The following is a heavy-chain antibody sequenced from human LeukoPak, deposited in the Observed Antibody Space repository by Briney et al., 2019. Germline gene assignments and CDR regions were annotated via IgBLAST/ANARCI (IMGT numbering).Heavy chain of an antibody. J-gene: IGHJ5*02. CDR2: ISDDESKR. CDR1: GFTFRDSA. V-gene: IGHV3-30*04. Sequence: GGSLRLSCPGAGFTFRDSAFHGVRQAPGKGLEWVAVISDDESKRFYADSVKGRFTISRDNSRDTLYLHMQTLRPEDSAVYYCARESGFMMVGEINADNWFDPWGQGTPVTVSS. CDR3: ARESGFMMVGEINADNWFDP. D-gene: IGHD3-3*01.